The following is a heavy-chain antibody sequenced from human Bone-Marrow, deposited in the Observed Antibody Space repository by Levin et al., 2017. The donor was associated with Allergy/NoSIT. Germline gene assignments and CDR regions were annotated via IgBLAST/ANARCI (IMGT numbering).Heavy chain of an antibody. V-gene: IGHV3-53*01. CDR2: IYSGGGT. Sequence: GESLKISCAASGFTVSSNYMSWVRQAPGKGLEWVSVIYSGGGTYYADSVKGRFTISRDNSKNTLYLQMNSLRAEDTAVDYCARPLFPRGNDDNWGKGTLVTVAA. CDR1: GFTVSSNY. CDR3: ARPLFPRGNDDN. J-gene: IGHJ4*02. D-gene: IGHD1-1*01.